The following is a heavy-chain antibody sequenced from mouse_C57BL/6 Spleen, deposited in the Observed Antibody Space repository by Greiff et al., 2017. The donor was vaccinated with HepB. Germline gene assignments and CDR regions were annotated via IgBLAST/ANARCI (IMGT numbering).Heavy chain of an antibody. D-gene: IGHD1-1*01. J-gene: IGHJ2*01. CDR3: ARRENYYYGSSPFDY. Sequence: EVKLMESGPELVKPGASVKISCKASGYSFTGYYMNWVKQSPEKSLEWIGEINPSTGGTTYNQKFKAKATLTVDKSSSTAYMQLKSLTSEDSAVYYCARRENYYYGSSPFDYWGQGTTLTVSS. CDR1: GYSFTGYY. V-gene: IGHV1-42*01. CDR2: INPSTGGT.